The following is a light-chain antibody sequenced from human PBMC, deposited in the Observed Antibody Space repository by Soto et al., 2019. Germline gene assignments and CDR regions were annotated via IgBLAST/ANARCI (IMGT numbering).Light chain of an antibody. CDR2: GAS. J-gene: IGKJ5*01. CDR3: QQRSNWPIT. Sequence: EIVLTQSPGTLSLSPGEGATLSCRASQSVSSHLAWYQHKPGQAPRLLIYGASTRASGIPARFSGSGSETDFTLTISSLEPEDSAVYYCQQRSNWPITFGQGTRLEIK. V-gene: IGKV3-11*01. CDR1: QSVSSH.